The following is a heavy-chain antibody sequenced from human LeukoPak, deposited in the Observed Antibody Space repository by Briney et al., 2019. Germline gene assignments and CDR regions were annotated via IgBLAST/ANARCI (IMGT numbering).Heavy chain of an antibody. CDR3: ARGGDPYCSNGVCYGYFRH. D-gene: IGHD2-8*01. CDR1: GGTFSSYG. Sequence: ASVKVSCKASGGTFSSYGVSWVRQAPGQGLEWMGGIIPIFGTGNYAQKFQGRVTITTDESTSTAYMGLSSLRSEDTAVYYCARGGDPYCSNGVCYGYFRHWGQGTLVTVSS. V-gene: IGHV1-69*05. J-gene: IGHJ1*01. CDR2: IIPIFGTG.